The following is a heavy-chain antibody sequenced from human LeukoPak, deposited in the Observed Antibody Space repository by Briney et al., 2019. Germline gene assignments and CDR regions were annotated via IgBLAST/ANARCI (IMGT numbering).Heavy chain of an antibody. J-gene: IGHJ4*02. Sequence: SETLSLTCAVSGASISGSGYYWGWIRQPPGKGLEWIGNIYYSGSTYYNASLQSRVTISIDMSKNEFSLRLNSVTAADTAMYYCAKSGGYGLIDYWGQGTLVTVSS. D-gene: IGHD1-26*01. CDR3: AKSGGYGLIDY. V-gene: IGHV4-39*01. CDR1: GASISGSGYY. CDR2: IYYSGST.